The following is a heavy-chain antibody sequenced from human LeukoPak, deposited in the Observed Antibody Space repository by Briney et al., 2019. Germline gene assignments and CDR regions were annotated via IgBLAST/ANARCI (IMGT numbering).Heavy chain of an antibody. CDR2: IYYSGST. V-gene: IGHV4-31*03. CDR1: GGSISSGGYY. CDR3: ARAGGFFSPFGY. D-gene: IGHD3-16*01. Sequence: SQTLSLTCTVSGGSISSGGYYWSWIRQHPGTGLEWIGYIYYSGSTYYNPSLKSRVTISVDTSKNQFSLKLSSVTAADTAVCYCARAGGFFSPFGYWGQGTLVTVSS. J-gene: IGHJ4*02.